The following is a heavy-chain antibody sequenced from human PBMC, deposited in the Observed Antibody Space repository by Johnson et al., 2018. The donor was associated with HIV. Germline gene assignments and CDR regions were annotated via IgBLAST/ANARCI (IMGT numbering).Heavy chain of an antibody. CDR3: ARGMARIAFDI. CDR2: IRFDGSDK. Sequence: QVQLVESGGGVVQPGGSPRLSCAASGFMFSNYGMYWVRQAPGKGLEWVSFIRFDGSDKYYADSVKGRFSISRDNSKNTLYLQMNSLRAEDTAVYYCARGMARIAFDIWGQGTMVTVSS. J-gene: IGHJ3*02. V-gene: IGHV3-30*02. D-gene: IGHD5-24*01. CDR1: GFMFSNYG.